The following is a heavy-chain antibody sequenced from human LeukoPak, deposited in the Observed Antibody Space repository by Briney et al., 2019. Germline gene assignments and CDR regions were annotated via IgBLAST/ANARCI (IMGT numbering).Heavy chain of an antibody. CDR2: IYYSGST. CDR1: GGSISSYY. Sequence: SETLSLTCTVSGGSISSYYWSWIRQPPGKGLEWIGYIYYSGSTNYNPSLKSRVTISVDTSKNQFSLKLSSVTAADTAVYYCARGKDTAMVRSAFDIWGQGTMVTVSS. D-gene: IGHD5-18*01. J-gene: IGHJ3*02. V-gene: IGHV4-59*01. CDR3: ARGKDTAMVRSAFDI.